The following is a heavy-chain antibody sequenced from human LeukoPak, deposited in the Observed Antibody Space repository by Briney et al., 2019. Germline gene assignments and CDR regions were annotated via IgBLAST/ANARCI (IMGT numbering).Heavy chain of an antibody. CDR2: IYSSGSC. D-gene: IGHD6-13*01. CDR1: GGSISSRSYY. J-gene: IGHJ4*02. V-gene: IGHV4-39*01. Sequence: PSETLSLTCSVTGGSISSRSYYWGWIRPPPGKGLEWIGWIYSSGSCYYTASLKSRVTISVDPSKHQFSLKLSSVTAADTAVYYCARREGIAELDYWGQGTLVTVSS. CDR3: ARREGIAELDY.